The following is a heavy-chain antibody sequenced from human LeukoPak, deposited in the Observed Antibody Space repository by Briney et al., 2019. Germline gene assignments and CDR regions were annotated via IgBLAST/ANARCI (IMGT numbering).Heavy chain of an antibody. V-gene: IGHV1-46*01. D-gene: IGHD3-9*01. Sequence: ASVKVSCKASGYTFTNYYMHWVRQAPGQGLEWMGIINPSGGSTSYAQNFQGRVTMTRDTSTSTGYMELSSLRSEDTAVYYCARADSLLMTGYYEGFDYWGQGTLVTVSS. CDR3: ARADSLLMTGYYEGFDY. CDR2: INPSGGST. CDR1: GYTFTNYY. J-gene: IGHJ4*02.